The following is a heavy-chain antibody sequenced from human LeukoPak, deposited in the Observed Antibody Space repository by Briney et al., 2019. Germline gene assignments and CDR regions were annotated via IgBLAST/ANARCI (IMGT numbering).Heavy chain of an antibody. CDR1: GGTFSSYA. V-gene: IGHV1-69*06. D-gene: IGHD1-26*01. J-gene: IGHJ4*02. CDR2: IIPIFGTA. Sequence: APVKVSCKASGGTFSSYAISWVRQAPGQGLEWMGGIIPIFGTANYAQKFQGRVTITADKSTSTAYMELSSLRSEDTAVYYCARQTGGSYYGYWGQGTLVTVSS. CDR3: ARQTGGSYYGY.